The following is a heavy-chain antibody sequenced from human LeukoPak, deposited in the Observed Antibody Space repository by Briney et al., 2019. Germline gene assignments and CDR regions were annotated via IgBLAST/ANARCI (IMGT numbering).Heavy chain of an antibody. Sequence: ASVKVSCKASGYTFTSYDINWVRRATGQGLEWMGWMNPNTGNTGFAQKFQGRVTMTKDTSISTAYMELSSLRSEDTAVYYCARDLSGYSDYYFDYWGQGTLVTVSS. CDR2: MNPNTGNT. CDR3: ARDLSGYSDYYFDY. CDR1: GYTFTSYD. J-gene: IGHJ4*02. V-gene: IGHV1-8*01. D-gene: IGHD3-3*01.